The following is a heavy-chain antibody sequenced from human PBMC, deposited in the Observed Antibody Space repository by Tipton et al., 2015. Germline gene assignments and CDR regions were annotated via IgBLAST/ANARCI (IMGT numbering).Heavy chain of an antibody. V-gene: IGHV4-39*07. CDR3: ACQDYDSLTRDYQTVDY. J-gene: IGHJ4*02. CDR2: IYYSGGT. CDR1: AGSIRSSYY. D-gene: IGHD3-9*01. Sequence: TLSLTYTVSAGSIRSSYYWGWIRQPPGKGLEWIGSIYYSGGTYYTPSLKSRVTMSRDTSKNQFSLKLTSVTAADTAVYYCACQDYDSLTRDYQTVDYWGQGTLVTVSS.